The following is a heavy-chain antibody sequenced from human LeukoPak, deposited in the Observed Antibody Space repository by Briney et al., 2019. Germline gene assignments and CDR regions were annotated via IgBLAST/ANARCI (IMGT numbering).Heavy chain of an antibody. J-gene: IGHJ2*01. Sequence: GESLKISCKGSGYMFTNYWIGWVRQMPGKGLEWMGIIYPGDSDIRYSPSFQGQVTISVDKSISTTYLQWNSLKSSDTAMYYCAKTGPRWYFEFWGRGTLVTVSS. CDR2: IYPGDSDI. V-gene: IGHV5-51*01. CDR1: GYMFTNYW. CDR3: AKTGPRWYFEF.